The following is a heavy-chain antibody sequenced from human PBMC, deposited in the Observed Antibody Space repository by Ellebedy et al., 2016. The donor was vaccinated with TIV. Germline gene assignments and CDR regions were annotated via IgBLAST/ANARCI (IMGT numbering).Heavy chain of an antibody. CDR2: IRSKTYGATT. CDR3: SRDKSRSFDWTTFDN. CDR1: GFSFGDYG. Sequence: GESLKISCTASGFSFGDYGLSWFRQAPGKGLEWLSFIRSKTYGATTEYATSVKGRFTMSRDDSKSIAYLQMNGLKTEDTAVYYCSRDKSRSFDWTTFDNWGQGTLVTVSS. D-gene: IGHD3-9*01. J-gene: IGHJ4*02. V-gene: IGHV3-49*03.